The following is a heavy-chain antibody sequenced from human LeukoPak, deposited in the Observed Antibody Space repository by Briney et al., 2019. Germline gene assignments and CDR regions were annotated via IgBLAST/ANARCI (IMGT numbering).Heavy chain of an antibody. D-gene: IGHD6-19*01. CDR3: ARVIGGWYYFDY. CDR1: GGSISSSNW. J-gene: IGHJ4*02. Sequence: PSETLSLTCAVSGGSISSSNWWSWVRQPPGKGLEWIGEIYHSGSTNYNPSLKSRVTISVDKSKNQFSLKLSSVTVADTAVYYCARVIGGWYYFDYWGQGTLVTVSS. CDR2: IYHSGST. V-gene: IGHV4-4*02.